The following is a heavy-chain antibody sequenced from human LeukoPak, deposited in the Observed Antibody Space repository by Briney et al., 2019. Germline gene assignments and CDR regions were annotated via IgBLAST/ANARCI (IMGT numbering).Heavy chain of an antibody. V-gene: IGHV4-39*01. CDR3: ARQERYCSSTSCFYYFDY. CDR1: GGSISGSSYY. J-gene: IGHJ4*02. Sequence: PSETLSLTCTVSGGSISGSSYYWGWIRQPPGKGLEWIGSIYYSGSTYYNPSLKSRVTISVDTSKNQFSLKLSSVTAADTAVYYCARQERYCSSTSCFYYFDYWGQGTLVTVSS. CDR2: IYYSGST. D-gene: IGHD2-2*01.